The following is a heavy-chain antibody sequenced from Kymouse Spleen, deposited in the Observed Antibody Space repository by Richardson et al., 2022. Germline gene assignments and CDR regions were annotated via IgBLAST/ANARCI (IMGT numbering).Heavy chain of an antibody. CDR2: IWYDGSNK. Sequence: QVQLVESGGGVVQPGRSLRLSCAASGFTFSSYGMHWVRQAPGKGLEWVAVIWYDGSNKYYADSVKGRFTISRDNSKNTLYLQMNSLRAEDTAVYYCARGAYYYDSSGYSSFDYWGQGTLVTVSS. CDR1: GFTFSSYG. CDR3: ARGAYYYDSSGYSSFDY. J-gene: IGHJ4*02. D-gene: IGHD3-22*01. V-gene: IGHV3-33*01.